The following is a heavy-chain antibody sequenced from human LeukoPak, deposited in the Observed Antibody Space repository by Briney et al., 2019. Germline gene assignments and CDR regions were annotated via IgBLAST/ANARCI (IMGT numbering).Heavy chain of an antibody. V-gene: IGHV1-69*05. CDR2: IIPIFGTA. CDR3: ARTVCSSTSCYRSPFDY. CDR1: GGTFSSYA. J-gene: IGHJ4*02. D-gene: IGHD2-2*02. Sequence: GASVKVSCKASGGTFSSYAISWVRQAPGQGLEWMGGIIPIFGTANYAQKFQDRVTITTDESTSTAYMELSSLRSEDTAVYYCARTVCSSTSCYRSPFDYWGQGTLVTVSS.